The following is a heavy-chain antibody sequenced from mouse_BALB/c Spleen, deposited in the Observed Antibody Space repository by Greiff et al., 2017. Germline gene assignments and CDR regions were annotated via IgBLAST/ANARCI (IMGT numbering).Heavy chain of an antibody. CDR1: GFTFSSYT. V-gene: IGHV5-6-4*01. Sequence: DVMLVESGGGLVKPGGSLKLSCAASGFTFSSYTMSWVRQTPEKRLEWVATISSGGSYTYYPDSVKGRFTISRDNAKNTLYLQMSSLKSEDTAMYYCTRGYYRYDGPWFAYWGQGTLVTVSA. CDR3: TRGYYRYDGPWFAY. D-gene: IGHD2-14*01. CDR2: ISSGGSYT. J-gene: IGHJ3*01.